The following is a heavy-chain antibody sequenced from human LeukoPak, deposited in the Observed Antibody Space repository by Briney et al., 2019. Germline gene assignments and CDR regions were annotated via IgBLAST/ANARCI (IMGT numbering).Heavy chain of an antibody. V-gene: IGHV4-30-2*01. J-gene: IGHJ3*02. CDR1: GGSISSGGYY. CDR3: ARENGGSYYHDAFDI. CDR2: IYHSGST. Sequence: PSETLCLTCTVSGGSISSGGYYWSWIRQPPGKGLEWIGYIYHSGSTYYNPSPKSRVTISVDRSKNQFSLKLSSVTAADTAVYYCARENGGSYYHDAFDIWGQGTMVTVSS. D-gene: IGHD1-26*01.